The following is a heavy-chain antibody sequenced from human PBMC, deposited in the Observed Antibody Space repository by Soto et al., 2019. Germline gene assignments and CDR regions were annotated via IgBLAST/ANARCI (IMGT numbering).Heavy chain of an antibody. CDR3: ARALGYSGYAGMDV. Sequence: QVQLVQSGGEVKKPGASVKVSCKASGYTFTIYGINWVRQAPGQGLEGMGWISPDNGNTNDAQKLQGRVTMTTDTSTSTAYMELRSLRSDDTAVSYCARALGYSGYAGMDVWGQGTTVTVSS. CDR2: ISPDNGNT. CDR1: GYTFTIYG. D-gene: IGHD5-12*01. V-gene: IGHV1-18*01. J-gene: IGHJ6*02.